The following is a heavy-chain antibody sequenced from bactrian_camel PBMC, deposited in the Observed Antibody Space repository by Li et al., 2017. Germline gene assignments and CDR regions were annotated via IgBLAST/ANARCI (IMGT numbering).Heavy chain of an antibody. CDR2: IDTSGGT. CDR3: AADVRSSCRRLVDGTPSY. V-gene: IGHV3S53*01. D-gene: IGHD6*01. Sequence: VQLVESGGGLVQPGGSLKLSCVVSGYKSYYMAWFRQAPGNEREAVAFIDTSGGTNYAYSVAGRFTISKDNAKNTLYLQMNNLKPDDTGMYYCAADVRSSCRRLVDGTPSYWGQGTQVTVS. J-gene: IGHJ4*01. CDR1: GYKSYY.